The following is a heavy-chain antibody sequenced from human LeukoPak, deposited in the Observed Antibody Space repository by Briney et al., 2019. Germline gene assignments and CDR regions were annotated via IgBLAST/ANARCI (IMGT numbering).Heavy chain of an antibody. J-gene: IGHJ4*02. CDR3: VFPYWQDLDH. D-gene: IGHD2-15*01. CDR2: ISSSGSTI. CDR1: GFTFSSYK. Sequence: PGGSLRLSCAASGFTFSSYKMNWGRQAPGKGLEWVSHISSSGSTIYYADSVKGRFTISRDNAKESLYLQMSSLRDEDTAVYYCVFPYWQDLDHWGQGTLVTVSS. V-gene: IGHV3-48*02.